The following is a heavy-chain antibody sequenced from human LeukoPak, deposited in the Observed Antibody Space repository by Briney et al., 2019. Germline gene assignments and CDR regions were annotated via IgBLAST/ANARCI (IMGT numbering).Heavy chain of an antibody. D-gene: IGHD3-22*01. CDR2: IIPIFGTA. J-gene: IGHJ3*02. CDR3: ARGEASGSSGLGAFDI. CDR1: GGTFSSYA. Sequence: SVKVPCKASGGTFSSYAISWVRQAPGQGLEWMGGIIPIFGTANYAQKFQGRVTITADESTSTAYMELSSLRSEDTAVYYCARGEASGSSGLGAFDIWGQGTMVTVSS. V-gene: IGHV1-69*13.